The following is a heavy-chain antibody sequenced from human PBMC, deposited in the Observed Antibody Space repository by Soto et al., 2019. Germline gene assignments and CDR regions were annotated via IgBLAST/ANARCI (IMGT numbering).Heavy chain of an antibody. CDR3: ARAGYCSGGSCRYNWFDP. V-gene: IGHV4-4*02. CDR1: GGSISSSNW. J-gene: IGHJ5*02. D-gene: IGHD2-15*01. Sequence: QVQLQESGPGLVKPSGTLSLTCAVSGGSISSSNWWSWVRQPPGKGLEWIGDIYHSGSTNYNPSLKSRVTISVDTSKNQFSLKLSSVTAADTAVYYCARAGYCSGGSCRYNWFDPWGQGTLVTVSS. CDR2: IYHSGST.